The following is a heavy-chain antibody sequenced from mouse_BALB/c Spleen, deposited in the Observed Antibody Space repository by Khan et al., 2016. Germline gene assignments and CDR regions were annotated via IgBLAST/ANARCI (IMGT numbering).Heavy chain of an antibody. D-gene: IGHD2-3*01. CDR3: TRGRDGHFDY. J-gene: IGHJ2*01. CDR2: INTYTRAT. Sequence: QIPLVQSGPELKKPGETVKISCKASGYTFTNFGMNWVKQAPGKGLKWMGSINTYTRATTYADDFKGRFAFSLETSASTAYLQIGNLKNEDMATYFCTRGRDGHFDYWGQGTTLTVSS. CDR1: GYTFTNFG. V-gene: IGHV9-1*02.